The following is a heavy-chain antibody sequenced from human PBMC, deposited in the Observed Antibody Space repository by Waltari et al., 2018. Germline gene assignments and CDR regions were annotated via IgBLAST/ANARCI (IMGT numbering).Heavy chain of an antibody. CDR2: IYSGGTT. D-gene: IGHD2-15*01. J-gene: IGHJ3*01. Sequence: EVQLMESGGGLIQPGGSLRLSCVVSGFTVNTYYMSWVRQAPGKGAEWVSVIYSGGTTYYADSVKGRFTVTRDDSKNTVYLQMSSLIVDDTAVYFCVRPLTPYSFDAFDLWGQGTVVTVSS. V-gene: IGHV3-53*01. CDR1: GFTVNTYY. CDR3: VRPLTPYSFDAFDL.